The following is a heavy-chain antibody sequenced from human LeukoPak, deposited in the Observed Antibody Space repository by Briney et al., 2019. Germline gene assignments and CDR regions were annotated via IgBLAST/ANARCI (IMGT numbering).Heavy chain of an antibody. Sequence: GASVKVSCKASGYTFTSYGISWVRQAPGQGLEWMGWISAYNGNTNYAQKFQGRVTMTEDTSTDTAYMELSSLRSEDTAVYYCATEGPYYYDSSGYPNWFDPWGQGTLVTVSS. CDR3: ATEGPYYYDSSGYPNWFDP. D-gene: IGHD3-22*01. CDR2: ISAYNGNT. J-gene: IGHJ5*02. V-gene: IGHV1-18*01. CDR1: GYTFTSYG.